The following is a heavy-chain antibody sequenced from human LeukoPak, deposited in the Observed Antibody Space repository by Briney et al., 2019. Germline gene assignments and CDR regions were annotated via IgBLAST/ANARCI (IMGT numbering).Heavy chain of an antibody. V-gene: IGHV4-34*01. Sequence: PSETLSLTCTVSGGSISSYYWSWIRQSPGKGLEWIGEINHSGSTHYNPSPKSRVTISVDTSQKQFSLRLTSVTAADTAVYYCAGGRYLTTSGGAAAGFLDYWGQGSLVTVST. CDR1: GGSISSYY. J-gene: IGHJ4*02. CDR2: INHSGST. D-gene: IGHD6-13*01. CDR3: AGGRYLTTSGGAAAGFLDY.